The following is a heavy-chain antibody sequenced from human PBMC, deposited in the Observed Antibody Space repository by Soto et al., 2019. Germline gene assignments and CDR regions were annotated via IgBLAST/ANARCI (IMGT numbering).Heavy chain of an antibody. Sequence: QVQLQQWGAGLLKPSETLSLTCAVYGGSFSGYYWSWIRQPPGKGLEWIGEINHSGSTNYNPSLRSRVTISVDTSKNQFSLKLSSVTAADTAVYYCARLIYCSSTSCYLYMDVWGKGTTVTVSS. V-gene: IGHV4-34*01. J-gene: IGHJ6*03. CDR2: INHSGST. D-gene: IGHD2-2*01. CDR3: ARLIYCSSTSCYLYMDV. CDR1: GGSFSGYY.